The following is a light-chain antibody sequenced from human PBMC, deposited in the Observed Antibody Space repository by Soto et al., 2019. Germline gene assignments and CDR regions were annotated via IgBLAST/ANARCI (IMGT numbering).Light chain of an antibody. V-gene: IGLV2-8*01. J-gene: IGLJ2*01. CDR2: DVI. CDR1: SSDVGGYDY. CDR3: TSFGGIHNFVV. Sequence: QSALTQPPSASGSPGQSVTISCTGTSSDVGGYDYVSWYQQHPGKAPKLMIYDVIKRPSGVPDRFSGSKSGNTASLTVSGLPTEDEAGYYCTSFGGIHNFVVFGGGTKPTLL.